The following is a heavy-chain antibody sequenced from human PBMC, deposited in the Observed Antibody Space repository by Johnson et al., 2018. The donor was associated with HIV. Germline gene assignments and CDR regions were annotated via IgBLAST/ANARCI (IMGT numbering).Heavy chain of an antibody. D-gene: IGHD6-19*01. Sequence: VQLVESGGGVVQPGRSLRLSCAASGFTFSSYGMHWVRQAPGKGLEWVAVISYDGSNKYYADSVKGQFTISRDNSKNTLYLQMNSLRAEDTAVYYCARGIAMAEDAFDIWGQGTMVTVSS. J-gene: IGHJ3*02. CDR1: GFTFSSYG. CDR3: ARGIAMAEDAFDI. CDR2: ISYDGSNK. V-gene: IGHV3-33*05.